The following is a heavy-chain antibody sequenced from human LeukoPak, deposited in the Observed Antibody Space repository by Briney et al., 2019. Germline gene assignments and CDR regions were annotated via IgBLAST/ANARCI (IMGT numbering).Heavy chain of an antibody. Sequence: PSETLSLTCAVYGGSFSGYYWSWIRQPPGKGLEWIWEINHSGSTNYNPSLKSRVTISVDTSKNQFSLKLSSVTAADTAVYYCARGLGGDFDYWGQGTLVTVSS. CDR2: INHSGST. CDR1: GGSFSGYY. J-gene: IGHJ4*02. CDR3: ARGLGGDFDY. V-gene: IGHV4-34*01. D-gene: IGHD3-16*01.